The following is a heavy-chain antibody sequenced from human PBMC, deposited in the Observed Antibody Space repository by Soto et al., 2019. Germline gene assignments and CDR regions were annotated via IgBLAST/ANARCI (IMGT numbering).Heavy chain of an antibody. CDR3: ARLLLSGYYKGDLDY. CDR1: GDSISNNY. V-gene: IGHV4-59*08. J-gene: IGHJ4*02. D-gene: IGHD3-9*01. Sequence: SETLSLTCTVSGDSISNNYWSWIRQSPGKRLEWIGYISYSGSTNYNPSLKSRVTISARTSRNQFSLKLNSVTAADTAVYYCARLLLSGYYKGDLDYWGPGTLVT. CDR2: ISYSGST.